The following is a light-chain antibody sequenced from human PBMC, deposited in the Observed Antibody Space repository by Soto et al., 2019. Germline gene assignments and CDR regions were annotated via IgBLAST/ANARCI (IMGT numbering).Light chain of an antibody. V-gene: IGKV3-11*01. Sequence: EIVLTQSPATLSVSPGARATLSCRASQSVDSYLVWYQQKPGQAPRLLIFGASNRATGIPARFSGSGSGTDFTLTINSLEPDDFAVYYCQQRDSWPITFGQGTRLEIK. CDR1: QSVDSY. CDR3: QQRDSWPIT. CDR2: GAS. J-gene: IGKJ5*01.